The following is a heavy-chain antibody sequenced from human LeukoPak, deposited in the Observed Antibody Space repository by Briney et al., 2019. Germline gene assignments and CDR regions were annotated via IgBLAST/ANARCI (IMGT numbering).Heavy chain of an antibody. CDR3: AKDKGGTSSGPFDY. CDR1: GFTFSSYS. Sequence: GGSLRLSCAASGFTFSSYSMNWVRQAPGKGLEWVSYISSSSSTIYYADSVKGRFTISRDNAKNSLYLQMNSLRAEDTAVYYSAKDKGGTSSGPFDYWGQGTLVTVSS. CDR2: ISSSSSTI. J-gene: IGHJ4*02. D-gene: IGHD4-23*01. V-gene: IGHV3-48*01.